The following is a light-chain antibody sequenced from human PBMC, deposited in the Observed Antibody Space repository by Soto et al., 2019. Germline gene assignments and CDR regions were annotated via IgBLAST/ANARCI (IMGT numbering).Light chain of an antibody. Sequence: IQMTQSPSTLSASVGGRVTITCRASHNIERWMAWYQQKRGRAPSLLIFDATTLHSGVPSRFSGGGSGTEFTLTINGLQPDDFATYYCQQFAKSSTFGQGTKVDIK. CDR2: DAT. J-gene: IGKJ1*01. V-gene: IGKV1-5*01. CDR3: QQFAKSST. CDR1: HNIERW.